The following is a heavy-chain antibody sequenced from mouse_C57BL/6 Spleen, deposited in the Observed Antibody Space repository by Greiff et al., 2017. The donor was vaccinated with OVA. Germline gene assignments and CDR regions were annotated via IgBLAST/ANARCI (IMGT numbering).Heavy chain of an antibody. CDR1: GFTFSSYG. CDR3: ARRGYYGSSDWYFDV. D-gene: IGHD1-1*01. CDR2: ISSGGSYT. J-gene: IGHJ1*03. Sequence: EVQLQESGGDLVKPGGSLKLSCAASGFTFSSYGMSWVRQTPDKRLEWVATISSGGSYTYYPDSVKGRFTISRDNAKNTLYLQMSSLKSEDTAMYYCARRGYYGSSDWYFDVWGTGTTVTVSS. V-gene: IGHV5-6*01.